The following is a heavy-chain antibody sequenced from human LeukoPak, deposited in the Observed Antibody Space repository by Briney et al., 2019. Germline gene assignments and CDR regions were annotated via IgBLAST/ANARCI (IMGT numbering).Heavy chain of an antibody. CDR2: ISTDGKST. CDR3: VRDYQFIQEV. CDR1: GFTFSSYA. J-gene: IGHJ6*02. V-gene: IGHV3-74*01. D-gene: IGHD2-2*01. Sequence: GGSLRLSCAASGFTFSSYAMSWVRQAPGEGLMWVSLISTDGKSTRYAESVKGRFTISRDNAKNALYLQMDILRVEDTALYFCVRDYQFIQEVWGQGTTVTVSS.